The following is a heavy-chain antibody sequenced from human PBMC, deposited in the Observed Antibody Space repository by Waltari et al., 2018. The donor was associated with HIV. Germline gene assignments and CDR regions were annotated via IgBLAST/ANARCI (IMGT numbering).Heavy chain of an antibody. J-gene: IGHJ4*02. V-gene: IGHV3-49*03. CDR3: TRGRDCSSTSCYGDY. Sequence: EVQLVESGGGLVQPGRSLRLSFTASGITFGDYAMSWFRQAPGKGLEGVRFSRSKAYRGTTDYAASVKGRFTISRYDSKSIAYLQMNSLKPEDTAVYYCTRGRDCSSTSCYGDYWGQGTLVTVSS. D-gene: IGHD2-2*01. CDR2: SRSKAYRGTT. CDR1: GITFGDYA.